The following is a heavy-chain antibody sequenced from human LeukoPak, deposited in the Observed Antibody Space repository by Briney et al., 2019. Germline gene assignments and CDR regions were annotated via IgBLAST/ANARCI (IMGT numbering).Heavy chain of an antibody. V-gene: IGHV3-72*01. D-gene: IGHD2-21*01. CDR1: GFTFSDHY. CDR2: TRNKANSYTT. J-gene: IGHJ6*02. CDR3: ARVGIGYGMDV. Sequence: GGSLRLSCAASGFTFSDHYIDWVRQAPGKGLEWVGRTRNKANSYTTEYAASVKGRFTISRDDSKNSLYLQMNSLKTEGTAVYYCARVGIGYGMDVWGQGTTVTVSS.